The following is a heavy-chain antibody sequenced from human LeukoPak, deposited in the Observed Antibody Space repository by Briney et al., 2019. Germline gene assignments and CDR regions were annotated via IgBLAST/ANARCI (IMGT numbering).Heavy chain of an antibody. CDR3: AINKRYSLNAYFDS. CDR1: DVTFSSHG. J-gene: IGHJ4*02. V-gene: IGHV1-69*01. D-gene: IGHD2-15*01. CDR2: FSPIFGTA. Sequence: GASVKVCCKSPDVTFSSHGISLVRQAPGPGIDWKGGFSPIFGTAKYEEKFKDSVSITADESTSTSYLDGRIRRWADTAVYYCAINKRYSLNAYFDSWGQGTLVIVSS.